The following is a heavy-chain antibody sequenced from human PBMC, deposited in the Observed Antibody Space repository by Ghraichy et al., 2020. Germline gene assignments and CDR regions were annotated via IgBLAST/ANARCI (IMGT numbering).Heavy chain of an antibody. D-gene: IGHD1-1*01. V-gene: IGHV1-18*01. J-gene: IGHJ6*02. CDR3: ARDSGPQFLEIYYYYYGMDV. CDR2: ISAYNGNT. Sequence: ASVKVSCKASGYTFTSYGISWVRQAPGQGLEWMGWISAYNGNTNYAQKLQGRVTMTTDTSTSTAYMELRSLRSDDTAVYYCARDSGPQFLEIYYYYYGMDVWGQGTTVTVSS. CDR1: GYTFTSYG.